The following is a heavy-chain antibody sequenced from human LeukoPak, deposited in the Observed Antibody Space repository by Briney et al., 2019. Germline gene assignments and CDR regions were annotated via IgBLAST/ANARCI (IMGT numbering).Heavy chain of an antibody. CDR3: ARDSRLGELSLDY. D-gene: IGHD3-16*02. CDR1: GGSISSGDYY. V-gene: IGHV4-30-2*01. Sequence: SETLSLTCTVSGGSISSGDYYWSWIRQPPGKGLEWIGYIYHSGSTYYNPSLKSRVTISVDRSKNQFSLKLSSVTAADTAVYYCARDSRLGELSLDYWGQGTLVTVSS. J-gene: IGHJ4*02. CDR2: IYHSGST.